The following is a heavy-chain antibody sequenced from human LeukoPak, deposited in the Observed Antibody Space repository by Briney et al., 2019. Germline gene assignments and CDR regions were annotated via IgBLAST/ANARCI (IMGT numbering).Heavy chain of an antibody. J-gene: IGHJ4*02. Sequence: ASVKVSCKASGYTFTGYYMHWVRQAPGQGLEWMGWINPNSGGTNYAQKFQGWVTMTRDTSISTAYMELSRLRSDDTAVYYCAREPAHYYGSGSYRFDYWGQGTLVTVSS. CDR2: INPNSGGT. CDR3: AREPAHYYGSGSYRFDY. CDR1: GYTFTGYY. D-gene: IGHD3-10*01. V-gene: IGHV1-2*04.